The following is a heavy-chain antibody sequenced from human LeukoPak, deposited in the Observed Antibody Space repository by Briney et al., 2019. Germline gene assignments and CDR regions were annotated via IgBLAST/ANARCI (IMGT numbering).Heavy chain of an antibody. CDR1: RFTFSNYA. J-gene: IGHJ5*02. CDR3: AKEWDASGARLGWFDP. Sequence: GGSLRLSCVASRFTFSNYAMSWVRQALGKGPEWVSLISGSGGVTYYADSVKGRFTISRDNSKNTLYLQMNSLRAEDTATYYCAKEWDASGARLGWFDPWGQGTLVTVSS. D-gene: IGHD3-10*01. CDR2: ISGSGGVT. V-gene: IGHV3-23*01.